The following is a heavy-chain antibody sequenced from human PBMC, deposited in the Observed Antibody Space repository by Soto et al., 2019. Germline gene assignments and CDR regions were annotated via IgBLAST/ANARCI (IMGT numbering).Heavy chain of an antibody. CDR3: VKDLRTTISDYGMDV. Sequence: GGSLRLSCVASGFTFGSHGMHWVRQAPGKGLEWVAVISYDETNEYYVDSVKGRFTISRDNSKSTLYLQMNRLRPEDTAVYKCVKDLRTTISDYGMDVWGQGTTVTVSS. J-gene: IGHJ6*02. D-gene: IGHD2-21*01. CDR1: GFTFGSHG. CDR2: ISYDETNE. V-gene: IGHV3-30*18.